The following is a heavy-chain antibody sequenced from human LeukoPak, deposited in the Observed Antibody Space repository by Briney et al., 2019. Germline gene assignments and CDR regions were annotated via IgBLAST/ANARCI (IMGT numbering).Heavy chain of an antibody. CDR2: IYYSGST. D-gene: IGHD1-26*01. Sequence: SETLSLTCTVSGGSISSYYWSWIRQPPGKGLEWIGYIYYSGSTNYNPSLKSRVTISVDTSKNQFSLKLSSVTAADTAVYYCARAHRGSYYSSSYYFDYWGQGTRVTVPS. CDR1: GGSISSYY. J-gene: IGHJ4*02. CDR3: ARAHRGSYYSSSYYFDY. V-gene: IGHV4-59*01.